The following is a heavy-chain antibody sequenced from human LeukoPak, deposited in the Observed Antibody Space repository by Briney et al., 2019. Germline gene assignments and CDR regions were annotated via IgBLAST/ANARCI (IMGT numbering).Heavy chain of an antibody. CDR3: TTPIEWELLGFDI. J-gene: IGHJ3*02. Sequence: GGSLRLSCAASGFTFSNAWMSWVRQAPGKGLEWVGRIKSKTDGGTTDYAAPVKGRFTISRDDSKNTLYLQMNSLKTEDTAVYYCTTPIEWELLGFDIWGQGTMVTVSS. V-gene: IGHV3-15*01. CDR2: IKSKTDGGTT. CDR1: GFTFSNAW. D-gene: IGHD1-26*01.